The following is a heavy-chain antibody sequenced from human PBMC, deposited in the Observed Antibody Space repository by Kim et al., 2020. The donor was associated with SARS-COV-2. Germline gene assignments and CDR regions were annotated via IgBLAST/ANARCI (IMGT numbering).Heavy chain of an antibody. D-gene: IGHD3-10*01. Sequence: RDSPSFQGQVTISADNSITTAYLQWSSLKASDTAMYYCARHSGGYRWFDPWGQGTLVTVSS. V-gene: IGHV5-51*01. J-gene: IGHJ5*02. CDR3: ARHSGGYRWFDP.